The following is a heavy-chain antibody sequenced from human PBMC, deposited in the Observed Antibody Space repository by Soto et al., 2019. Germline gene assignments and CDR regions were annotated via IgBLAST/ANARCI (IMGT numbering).Heavy chain of an antibody. V-gene: IGHV1-18*01. D-gene: IGHD3-3*01. CDR1: GGTFTSYG. CDR2: ISAYNGNT. Sequence: ASVKVSCKASGGTFTSYGISWVRQAPGQGLEWMGWISAYNGNTNFAQKLQGRVTMTTDTSTSTAYMELRSLRSDDTAVYYCARDRDYDFRSGLYYYYYMDVWGKGTTVTVSS. CDR3: ARDRDYDFRSGLYYYYYMDV. J-gene: IGHJ6*03.